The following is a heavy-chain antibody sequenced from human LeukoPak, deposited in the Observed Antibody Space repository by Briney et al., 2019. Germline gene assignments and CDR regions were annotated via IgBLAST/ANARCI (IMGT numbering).Heavy chain of an antibody. Sequence: SEALSLTCTVSVGSISSSNYYWAWIRQPPGKGLEWIGSIYYSGSTYYNPSLKSRVTISIDTSKNQFSLKLTSVTAADTAVYYCAREVVAGMPFDYWGQGTLVTVSS. J-gene: IGHJ4*02. D-gene: IGHD6-19*01. V-gene: IGHV4-39*07. CDR2: IYYSGST. CDR1: VGSISSSNYY. CDR3: AREVVAGMPFDY.